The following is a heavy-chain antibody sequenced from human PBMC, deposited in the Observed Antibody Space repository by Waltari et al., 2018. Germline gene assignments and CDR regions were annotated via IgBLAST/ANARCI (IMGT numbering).Heavy chain of an antibody. CDR2: IIPIFGTA. V-gene: IGHV1-69*01. CDR1: GLTFSSQP. J-gene: IGHJ5*02. Sequence: QVQLVQSGAGVKKPGSSVKGSGKASGLTFSSQPKRRGRQAPGQGLEWVGGIIPIFGTANYAQKFQGRVTITADESTSTAYMELSSLRSEDTAVYYCARDQQLPPWGWFDPWGQGTLVTVSS. CDR3: ARDQQLPPWGWFDP. D-gene: IGHD6-13*01.